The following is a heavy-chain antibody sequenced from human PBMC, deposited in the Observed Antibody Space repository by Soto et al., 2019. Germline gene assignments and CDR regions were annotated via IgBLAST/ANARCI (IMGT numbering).Heavy chain of an antibody. CDR3: ARSLLDEDSSSWRAAYCGMDV. V-gene: IGHV1-2*02. J-gene: IGHJ6*02. CDR1: GFTFSAYY. D-gene: IGHD6-13*01. CDR2: INPNSGGT. Sequence: QVQLVQSGAEVKKPGASVKVSCKASGFTFSAYYIYWVRQAPGQGLEWIGWINPNSGGTNNAQKFQGRVTMTRDTSTSTVYMEMSALISDDTAVYYCARSLLDEDSSSWRAAYCGMDVWGHGTTVTVSS.